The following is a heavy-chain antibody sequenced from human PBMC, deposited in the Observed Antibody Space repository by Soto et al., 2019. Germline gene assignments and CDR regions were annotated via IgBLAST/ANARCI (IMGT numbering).Heavy chain of an antibody. CDR2: ISGSGGST. D-gene: IGHD3-9*01. CDR1: GFTFNIYA. V-gene: IGHV3-23*01. CDR3: AKGGAGYPSYYYGMDV. Sequence: GGSLRLSCAGSGFTFNIYAMSWVRQAPGKGLEWVSAISGSGGSTYYAGSVKGRFTISRDNSKNTLYLQMNSLRAEDTAVYYCAKGGAGYPSYYYGMDVWGQGTTVTVSS. J-gene: IGHJ6*02.